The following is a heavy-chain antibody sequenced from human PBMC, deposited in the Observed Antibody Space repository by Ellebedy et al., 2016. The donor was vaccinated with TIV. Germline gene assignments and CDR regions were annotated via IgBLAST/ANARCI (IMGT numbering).Heavy chain of an antibody. CDR2: IYYSWST. Sequence: MPSETLSLTCTVSGGSISSSNDYWAWIRQPPGKGLEWIGTIYYSWSTYYNPSLKSRVTISVDTSKNQFSLKLSSVTAADTAVYYCARRGRSLYGGYVFNWDYWGQGTLVTVSS. CDR3: ARRGRSLYGGYVFNWDY. J-gene: IGHJ4*02. CDR1: GGSISSSNDY. D-gene: IGHD5-12*01. V-gene: IGHV4-39*01.